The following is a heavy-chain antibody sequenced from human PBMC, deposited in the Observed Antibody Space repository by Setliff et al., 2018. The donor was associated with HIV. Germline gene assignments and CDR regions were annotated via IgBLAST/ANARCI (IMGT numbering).Heavy chain of an antibody. D-gene: IGHD2-15*01. CDR3: ARFPLLHKNAFDI. J-gene: IGHJ3*02. V-gene: IGHV4-59*01. Sequence: WIRQSPGKGLEWIGYIYYSGSTNYNPSLKSRVTISVDTSRNQFSLNLSSVTAADTAVYYCARFPLLHKNAFDIWGQGTMVTVSS. CDR2: IYYSGST.